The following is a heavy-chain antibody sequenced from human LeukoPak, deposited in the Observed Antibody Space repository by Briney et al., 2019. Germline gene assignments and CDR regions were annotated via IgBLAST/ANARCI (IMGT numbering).Heavy chain of an antibody. D-gene: IGHD2-15*01. CDR1: GGSISSYY. CDR3: ARGVVVAAENQFDP. CDR2: IYYSGST. Sequence: SSETLSLTCTVSGGSISSYYWSWIRQPPGKGLEWIGYIYYSGSTNYNPSLKSRVTISVDTSKNQFSLKLSSVTAADTAVYYCARGVVVAAENQFDPWGQGTLVTVSS. J-gene: IGHJ5*02. V-gene: IGHV4-59*01.